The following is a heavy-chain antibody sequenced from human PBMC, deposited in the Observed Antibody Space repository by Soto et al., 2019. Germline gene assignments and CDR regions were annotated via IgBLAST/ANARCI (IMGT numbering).Heavy chain of an antibody. J-gene: IGHJ4*01. D-gene: IGHD3-10*01. V-gene: IGHV4-4*07. Sequence: XETLCLTCPVAGCSMSSYYWSWIRQPAGKGLEWIGRIYTSGSTNYNPSLKSRVTMSVDTSKNQFSLKLSSVTAADTAVYYCARSFSVRGVLYDYWGHGTLVTVSS. CDR2: IYTSGST. CDR3: ARSFSVRGVLYDY. CDR1: GCSMSSYY.